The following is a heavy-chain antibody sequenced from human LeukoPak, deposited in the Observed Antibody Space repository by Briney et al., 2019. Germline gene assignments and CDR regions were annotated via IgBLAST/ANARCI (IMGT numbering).Heavy chain of an antibody. CDR1: GYSFTTYW. Sequence: GESLKISCKGSGYSFTTYWIGWVRQMPGKGLEWMGIIYPGDSDTRYRPSFQGQITISADKSISTAYLQWSSLKAPDTAMYYCARSVAGWYFQHWGQGTLVTVSS. CDR2: IYPGDSDT. J-gene: IGHJ1*01. V-gene: IGHV5-51*06. CDR3: ARSVAGWYFQH. D-gene: IGHD6-19*01.